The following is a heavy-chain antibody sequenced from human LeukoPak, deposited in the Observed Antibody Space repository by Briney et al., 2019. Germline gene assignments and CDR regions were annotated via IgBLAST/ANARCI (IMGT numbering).Heavy chain of an antibody. D-gene: IGHD2-15*01. V-gene: IGHV4-4*02. CDR2: IFHSGST. J-gene: IGHJ4*01. CDR1: SDSLFSSNW. CDR3: ARDRDVDDFDS. Sequence: PSGTLSLTCTVSSDSLFSSNWWSWVRQPPGKGLEWIGQIFHSGSTSYSPSLKSRVTTSIDTSKNQLSLNLKSVTAADTAVYYCARDRDVDDFDSWGHGTLVTVSS.